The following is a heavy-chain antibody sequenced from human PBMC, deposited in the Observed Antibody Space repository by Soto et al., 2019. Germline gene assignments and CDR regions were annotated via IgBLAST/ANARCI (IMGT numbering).Heavy chain of an antibody. CDR2: INDSGNT. J-gene: IGHJ4*02. Sequence: QVQLQQWGAGLLKPSETLSLTCAVNTESFSNYYWSWIRQPPGKGLEWVGEINDSGNTNYSPSLKGRVTISGDTFKNQFSLKLASVTAADTAIYYCVGGRGRLVGFDYWGQGTLVTVSS. CDR3: VGGRGRLVGFDY. CDR1: TESFSNYY. V-gene: IGHV4-34*01. D-gene: IGHD2-8*02.